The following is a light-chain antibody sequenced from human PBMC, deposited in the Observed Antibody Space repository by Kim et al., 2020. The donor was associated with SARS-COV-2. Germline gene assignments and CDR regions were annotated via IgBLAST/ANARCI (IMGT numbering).Light chain of an antibody. V-gene: IGLV1-51*01. CDR2: DNN. Sequence: GQKVTISCSGSSSTIGSNYVSWYQQLPGTAPKLLIYDNNKRPSGIPDRFSGSKSGTSATLGITGLQTGDEADYYCGTWDSSLSAVVFGGGTQLTVL. CDR3: GTWDSSLSAVV. J-gene: IGLJ2*01. CDR1: SSTIGSNY.